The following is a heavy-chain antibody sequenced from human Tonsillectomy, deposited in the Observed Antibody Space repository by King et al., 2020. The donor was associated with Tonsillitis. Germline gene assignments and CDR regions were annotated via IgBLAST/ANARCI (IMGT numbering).Heavy chain of an antibody. D-gene: IGHD5-12*01. CDR2: IYYFVST. CDR3: ARGFSGYDASFKY. J-gene: IGHJ4*02. V-gene: IGHV4-59*01. CDR1: GGSISSYY. Sequence: QLQESGPGLVKSSETLSLTCTVSGGSISSYYWSWIRQPPGKGLEWIGNIYYFVSTNYSPSLKSRVTISLDTSTNQFSLKLGSVTAADTAVYYCARGFSGYDASFKYWGQGTLVTVSS.